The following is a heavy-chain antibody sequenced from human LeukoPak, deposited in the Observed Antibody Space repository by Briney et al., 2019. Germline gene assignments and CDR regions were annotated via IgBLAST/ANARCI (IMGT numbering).Heavy chain of an antibody. Sequence: ASVKVSCKASGGTFSSYAISWVRQAPGQGLEWMGGIIPIFGTANYAQKFQGRVTITADESTSTAYMELSSLRSEDTAVYYCATARSYYYDSSGYYTYWGQGTLVTVSS. V-gene: IGHV1-69*13. CDR1: GGTFSSYA. CDR3: ATARSYYYDSSGYYTY. D-gene: IGHD3-22*01. CDR2: IIPIFGTA. J-gene: IGHJ4*02.